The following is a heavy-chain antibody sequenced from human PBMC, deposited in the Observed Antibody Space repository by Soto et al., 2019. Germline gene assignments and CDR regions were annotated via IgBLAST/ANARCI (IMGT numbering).Heavy chain of an antibody. D-gene: IGHD4-17*01. CDR1: GFTLSSYA. Sequence: EVQLLECGGGLVQPGGSLRLTCAASGFTLSSYAMSWVRQAPGKGLEWVSAISGSGGSTYYADSVKGRFTISRDNSKNTLYLQMNSLRAEDTAVYYCAKRTVGWYFDLWGRGTLVNVSS. CDR3: AKRTVGWYFDL. V-gene: IGHV3-23*01. J-gene: IGHJ2*01. CDR2: ISGSGGST.